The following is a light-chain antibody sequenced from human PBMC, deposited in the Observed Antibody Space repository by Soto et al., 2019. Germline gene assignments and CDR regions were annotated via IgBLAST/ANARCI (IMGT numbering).Light chain of an antibody. Sequence: QSALTQPASVSGSPGQSITISCTGTTSDVGGYNLVSWYQQFPGKAPKLMIYEVTNRPSGVSNRFSGSKSGNTASLTISGLKAEDEADYYCSSYVSSSTWVFGGGTKVTVL. CDR1: TSDVGGYNL. CDR2: EVT. V-gene: IGLV2-14*01. CDR3: SSYVSSSTWV. J-gene: IGLJ3*02.